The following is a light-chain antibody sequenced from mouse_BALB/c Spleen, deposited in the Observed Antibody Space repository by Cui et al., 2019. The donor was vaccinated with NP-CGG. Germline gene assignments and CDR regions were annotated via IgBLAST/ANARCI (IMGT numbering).Light chain of an antibody. V-gene: IGLV1*01. CDR2: STN. J-gene: IGLJ1*01. CDR1: TGAVTTSNY. Sequence: QAVVTQESALTTSPGETVTLTCCSSTGAVTTSNYANWVQEKPDHLFTGLIGSTNNRAPGVPARFSGPLIGDKAALTITGAQTEDEAIYFCALLYSNHWVFGGGTKLTVL. CDR3: ALLYSNHWV.